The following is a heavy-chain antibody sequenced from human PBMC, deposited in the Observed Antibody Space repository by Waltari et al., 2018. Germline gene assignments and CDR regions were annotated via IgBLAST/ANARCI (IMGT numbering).Heavy chain of an antibody. CDR2: VYGGGKT. J-gene: IGHJ4*02. V-gene: IGHV4-4*02. D-gene: IGHD5-12*01. CDR3: ARDRGRGLYLDS. CDR1: GDSMSSHYW. Sequence: QLQLQESGPGLVKPSGTLSLTCGVSGDSMSSHYWWSWVRQPPGKGLEWIGQVYGGGKTNYNPSFASRVTVALDTNNKQFSLTVTSATAADTAVYYCARDRGRGLYLDSWGPGLLVTVSP.